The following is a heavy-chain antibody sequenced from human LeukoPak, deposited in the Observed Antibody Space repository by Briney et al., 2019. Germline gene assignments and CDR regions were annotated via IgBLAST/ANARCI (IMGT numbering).Heavy chain of an antibody. CDR2: INSDGSST. CDR1: GFTFSSYW. CDR3: ARGGAYSSGPRGSHGAFDI. V-gene: IGHV3-74*01. D-gene: IGHD6-19*01. Sequence: PGGSLRLSCAASGFTFSSYWMHWVRQAPGKGLVWVSRINSDGSSTSYADSVKGRFTISRDNAKNSLYLQMNSLRAEDTAVYYCARGGAYSSGPRGSHGAFDIWGQGTMVTVSS. J-gene: IGHJ3*02.